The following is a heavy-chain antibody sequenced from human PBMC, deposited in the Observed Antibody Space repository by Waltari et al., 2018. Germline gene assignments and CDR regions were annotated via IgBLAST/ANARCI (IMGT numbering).Heavy chain of an antibody. CDR1: GGSISSYY. CDR3: ARQSNFDWLYYFDY. Sequence: QVQLQESGPGLVKPSETLSLTCTVSGGSISSYYWSWIRQPPGKGLEWIGYIYYSGSTNYNPSLKSRVTISVDTSISTAYLQWSSLKASDTAMYYCARQSNFDWLYYFDYWGQGTLVTVSS. D-gene: IGHD3-9*01. J-gene: IGHJ4*02. CDR2: IYYSGST. V-gene: IGHV4-59*08.